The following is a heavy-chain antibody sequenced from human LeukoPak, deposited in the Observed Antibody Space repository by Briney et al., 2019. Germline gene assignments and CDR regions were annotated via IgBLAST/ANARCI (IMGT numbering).Heavy chain of an antibody. D-gene: IGHD2-15*01. J-gene: IGHJ4*02. Sequence: GGSLRLSCAASGFTLSSYAMSRVRPGPGKGREWVSAISVSGNTYHADSVKGRFTISRDSSKNTLYLQMNSLRAGDAAVYYCAKAPVTTCSGAYCYPFDYWSQGTLVTVSS. CDR3: AKAPVTTCSGAYCYPFDY. V-gene: IGHV3-23*01. CDR1: GFTLSSYA. CDR2: ISVSGNT.